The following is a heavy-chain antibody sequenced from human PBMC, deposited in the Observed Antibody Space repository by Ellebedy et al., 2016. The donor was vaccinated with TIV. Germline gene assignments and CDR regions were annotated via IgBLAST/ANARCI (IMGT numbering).Heavy chain of an antibody. Sequence: GGSLRLSCAASGFTFSSYGMHWVRQAPGKGLEWVAVIWYDGSKKYYADSVKGRFTISRDNSKNTAYLQMNSLKTEDTAVYYCTRLENGMDVWGQGTTVTVSS. J-gene: IGHJ6*02. CDR2: IWYDGSKK. CDR3: TRLENGMDV. V-gene: IGHV3-33*01. CDR1: GFTFSSYG.